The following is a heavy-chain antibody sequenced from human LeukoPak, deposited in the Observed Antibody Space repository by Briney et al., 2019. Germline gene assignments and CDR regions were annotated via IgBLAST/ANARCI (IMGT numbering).Heavy chain of an antibody. CDR2: INTNTGNP. V-gene: IGHV7-4-1*02. CDR3: ARALDSLGGLSLPDY. D-gene: IGHD3-16*02. CDR1: GYTFTIYA. J-gene: IGHJ4*02. Sequence: ASVKVSCKASGYTFTIYAMNWVRQAPGQGLEWMGWINTNTGNPTYAQGFSGRFVFSLDTSVTTTYLQISDLKAEDTAVYFCARALDSLGGLSLPDYWGQGTLVTVSS.